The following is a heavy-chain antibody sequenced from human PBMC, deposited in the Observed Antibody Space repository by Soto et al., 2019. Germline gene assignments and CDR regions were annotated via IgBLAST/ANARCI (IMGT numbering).Heavy chain of an antibody. J-gene: IGHJ4*01. Sequence: WETLSLTCSVSGASFTDFYWTWIRQPAGKGLEWIGRIYASENIDYSPSLKSRVTMSMDTSKRQFSLNLTSVTAADTAMYYCARSGGRFNFDXGGHGKPATVSX. CDR2: IYASENI. V-gene: IGHV4-4*07. D-gene: IGHD2-15*01. CDR1: GASFTDFY. CDR3: ARSGGRFNFDX.